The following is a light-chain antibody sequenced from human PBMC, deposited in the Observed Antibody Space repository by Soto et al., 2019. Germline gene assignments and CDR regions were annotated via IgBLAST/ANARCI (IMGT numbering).Light chain of an antibody. CDR1: QSVSSSY. CDR3: QQYGSSPPYT. V-gene: IGKV3-20*01. CDR2: GAS. Sequence: EIVLTQSPGTLSLSPGERATLSCRASQSVSSSYLAWYQQKPGQAPRLLIYGASSRATGIPDRLSGSGSGTDFTLTISRLEPEDFAVYYYQQYGSSPPYTFGHGTKLEIK. J-gene: IGKJ2*01.